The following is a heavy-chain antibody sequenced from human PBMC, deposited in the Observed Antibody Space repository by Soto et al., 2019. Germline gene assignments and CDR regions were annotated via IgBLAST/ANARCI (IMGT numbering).Heavy chain of an antibody. V-gene: IGHV1-18*01. D-gene: IGHD6-25*01. Sequence: QVQLVQSGAEVKKPGASVKVSCKASGYTFTSYGISWVRQAPGQGLEWMGWISAYNGNTNYAQTLQGRVTMTTDTSTSTADMELRSLRSDYTAGYDCASNRAAAASYGMDVWGQGTTVTVSS. J-gene: IGHJ6*02. CDR3: ASNRAAAASYGMDV. CDR2: ISAYNGNT. CDR1: GYTFTSYG.